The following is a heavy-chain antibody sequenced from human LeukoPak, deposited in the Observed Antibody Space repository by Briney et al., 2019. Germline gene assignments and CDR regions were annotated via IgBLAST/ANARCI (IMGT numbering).Heavy chain of an antibody. Sequence: SETLSLTCTVSGGSISTSGHFWGWIRQPPGKGLEWIGSIYFSGSTYYNPSLKSRVTISVDTSENKFSLEVNSVTAADTAVYYCARTGATDKLEYWGQGTLVTVSS. J-gene: IGHJ4*02. CDR1: GGSISTSGHF. D-gene: IGHD7-27*01. CDR2: IYFSGST. CDR3: ARTGATDKLEY. V-gene: IGHV4-39*07.